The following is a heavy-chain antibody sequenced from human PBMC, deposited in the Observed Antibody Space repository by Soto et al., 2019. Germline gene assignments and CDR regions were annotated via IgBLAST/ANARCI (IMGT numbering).Heavy chain of an antibody. D-gene: IGHD3-10*01. V-gene: IGHV4-61*08. Sequence: SETLSLTCTVSGGSISSGGYYWSWIRQHPGKGLEWIGYIYYSGSTLYNPSLKSRVTISLDTSKNHFSLRLNSVTSADTAVYYCARGVYLSLVRTGWFDPWGQGTLVTVSS. CDR1: GGSISSGGYY. CDR2: IYYSGST. CDR3: ARGVYLSLVRTGWFDP. J-gene: IGHJ5*02.